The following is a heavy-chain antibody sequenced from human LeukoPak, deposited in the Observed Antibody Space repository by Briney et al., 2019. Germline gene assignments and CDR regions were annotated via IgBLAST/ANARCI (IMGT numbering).Heavy chain of an antibody. J-gene: IGHJ4*02. V-gene: IGHV3-30*04. Sequence: GGSLRLSCAASGFTFSSYAMHWVRQAPGKGLEWVAVISYDGSNKYYADSVKGRFTISRDNSKNTLYLQMNGLRAEDTAVYYCARGRDYYGSGRRFDYWGQGTLVTVSS. CDR1: GFTFSSYA. D-gene: IGHD3-10*01. CDR2: ISYDGSNK. CDR3: ARGRDYYGSGRRFDY.